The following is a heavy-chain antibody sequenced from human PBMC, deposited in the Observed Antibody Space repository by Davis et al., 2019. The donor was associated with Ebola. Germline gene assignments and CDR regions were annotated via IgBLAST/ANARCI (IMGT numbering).Heavy chain of an antibody. D-gene: IGHD4-17*01. Sequence: GESLKISCAASGFTFYSYAMSWVRQAPGKGPEWVSVMYRDERTYYADSVKGRFTISRDNSKNTVYLQMNSLRAEDTAVYYCTRHVSGDFWYFDLWGRGTLVTVSS. CDR2: MYRDERT. CDR1: GFTFYSYA. V-gene: IGHV3-66*04. CDR3: TRHVSGDFWYFDL. J-gene: IGHJ2*01.